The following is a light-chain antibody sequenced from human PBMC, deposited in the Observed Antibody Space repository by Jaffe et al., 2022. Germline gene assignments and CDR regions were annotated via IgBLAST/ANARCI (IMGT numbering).Light chain of an antibody. CDR1: SDNIGAYIL. CDR2: EGT. J-gene: IGLJ3*02. CDR3: CSFAGNSTWV. Sequence: QSALTQAASLSASPGQSITLSCAGTSDNIGAYILVSWFQQHPGRAPKLIIYEGTKRPSGVSDRFSGSKSGNTASLTISGLQADDEADYYCCSFAGNSTWVFGGGTKLTVL. V-gene: IGLV2-23*01.